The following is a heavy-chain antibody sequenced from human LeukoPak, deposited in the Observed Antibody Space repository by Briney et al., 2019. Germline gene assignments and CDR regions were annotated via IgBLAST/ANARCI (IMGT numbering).Heavy chain of an antibody. Sequence: PGGSLRLSCAASGFTFDDYGLSWVRQAPGKGLEWVSTINWNGGSTGYADSVKGRFTISRDNAKNSLYLQMNSLRAEDTAVYYCARYTSNVVGKRHYFDYWGQGTLVTVSS. J-gene: IGHJ4*02. CDR2: INWNGGST. V-gene: IGHV3-20*04. D-gene: IGHD1-26*01. CDR3: ARYTSNVVGKRHYFDY. CDR1: GFTFDDYG.